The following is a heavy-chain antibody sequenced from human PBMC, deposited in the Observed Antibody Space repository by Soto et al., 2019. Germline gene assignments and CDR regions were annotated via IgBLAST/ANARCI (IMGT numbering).Heavy chain of an antibody. V-gene: IGHV1-8*01. CDR1: GYTFTSYD. D-gene: IGHD3-10*01. Sequence: QVQLVQSGAEVKKPGASVKVSCKASGYTFTSYDINWVRQATGQGLEWVGWMNPNSGNTGYAQKFQGRGTMTRSTSMSTAYMELSSLGSEDTAVYYCARGINYYDSGDDAFDIWGQGTMVTVSS. J-gene: IGHJ3*02. CDR3: ARGINYYDSGDDAFDI. CDR2: MNPNSGNT.